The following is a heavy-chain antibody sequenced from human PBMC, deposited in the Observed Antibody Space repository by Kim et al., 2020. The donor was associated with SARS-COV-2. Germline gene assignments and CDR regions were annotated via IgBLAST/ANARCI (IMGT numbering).Heavy chain of an antibody. CDR2: INHIGIT. CDR3: ARGPLGVIYYGMDV. D-gene: IGHD3-16*01. Sequence: SENLSLTCAVYGRSFSGYYCSWIRQPSGKGLEWIGEINHIGITNYNPFLKSRVTISVDTSKNQFSLKLSSVTATDTAVYYCARGPLGVIYYGMDVWGQGTTVTVSS. J-gene: IGHJ6*02. CDR1: GRSFSGYY. V-gene: IGHV4-34*01.